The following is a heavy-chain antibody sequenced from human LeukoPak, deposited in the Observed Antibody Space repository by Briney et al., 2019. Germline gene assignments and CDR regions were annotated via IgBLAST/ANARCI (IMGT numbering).Heavy chain of an antibody. J-gene: IGHJ4*02. D-gene: IGHD3-22*01. CDR1: GGSISSGGYY. CDR3: ASHYDSSGIDY. V-gene: IGHV4-31*03. CDR2: IYYSGST. Sequence: SQTLSLTCTVSGGSISSGGYYWSWIRQHPGKGLEWIGYIYYSGSTYYNPSLKSRVTISVDTSKNQFSLKLSSVTAADTAVYYCASHYDSSGIDYWGQGTLVTVSS.